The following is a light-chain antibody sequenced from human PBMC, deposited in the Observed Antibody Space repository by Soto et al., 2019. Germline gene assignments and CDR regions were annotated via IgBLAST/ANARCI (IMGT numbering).Light chain of an antibody. CDR2: WAS. Sequence: DIVMTQSPDSLAVSLGERATLDCKSSQSVLSSSNNRNYLAWYQQKPGQPPKLLISWASTRESGVPDRFSGSGSGTDFTLTISSLQPEDFATYYCQQANSFPYTFGQGTKLEIK. J-gene: IGKJ2*01. V-gene: IGKV4-1*01. CDR3: QQANSFPYT. CDR1: QSVLSSSNNRNY.